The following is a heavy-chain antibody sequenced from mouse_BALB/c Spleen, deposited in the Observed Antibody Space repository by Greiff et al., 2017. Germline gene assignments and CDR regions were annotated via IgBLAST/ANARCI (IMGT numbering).Heavy chain of an antibody. D-gene: IGHD2-1*01. CDR2: IRSKSNNYAT. Sequence: TGGGLVQPKGSLKLSCAASGFTFNTNAMNWVRQAPGKGLEWVARIRSKSNNYATYYADSVKDRFTISRDDSQSMLYLQMNNLKTEDTAMYYCVNGNYWFAYWGQGTLVTVSA. J-gene: IGHJ3*01. CDR3: VNGNYWFAY. V-gene: IGHV10S3*01. CDR1: GFTFNTNA.